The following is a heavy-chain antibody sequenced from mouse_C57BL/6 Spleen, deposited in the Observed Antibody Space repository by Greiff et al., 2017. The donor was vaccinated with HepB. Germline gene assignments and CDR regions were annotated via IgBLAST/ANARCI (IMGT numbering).Heavy chain of an antibody. CDR2: INPSSGYT. D-gene: IGHD2-3*01. J-gene: IGHJ4*01. V-gene: IGHV1-7*01. CDR1: GYTFTSYW. Sequence: VQLQQSGAELAKPGASVKLSCKASGYTFTSYWMHWVKQRPGQGLEWIGYINPSSGYTKYNQKFKDKATLTADKSSSTAYMQLSSLPYEDSAVYYCASGAFYDDYAMDYWGQGTSVTVSS. CDR3: ASGAFYDDYAMDY.